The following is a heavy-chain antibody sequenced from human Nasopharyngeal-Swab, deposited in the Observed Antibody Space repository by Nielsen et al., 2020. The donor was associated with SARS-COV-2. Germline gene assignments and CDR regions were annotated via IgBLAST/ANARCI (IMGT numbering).Heavy chain of an antibody. J-gene: IGHJ2*01. V-gene: IGHV3-13*01. CDR2: IGIAGDT. Sequence: GGSLRLSCAASGFTFSSYEIHWVRQVTGKRLEWVSAIGIAGDTFYGDSVKGRFTLTRENGKDSLYLQMNSLRAEDTAVYYCVREWGSGMSHFDLWGRGTLVTVSS. D-gene: IGHD7-27*01. CDR1: GFTFSSYE. CDR3: VREWGSGMSHFDL.